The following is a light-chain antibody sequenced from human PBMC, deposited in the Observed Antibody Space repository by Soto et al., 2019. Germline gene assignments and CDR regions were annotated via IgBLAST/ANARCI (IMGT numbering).Light chain of an antibody. CDR3: QQYDNWGT. CDR2: GAS. CDR1: QRVSSAY. Sequence: EIVLTQSPGTLSLSTGERATLSCRASQRVSSAYLAWYQQKPGQAPRLLMYGASHRATGTPDRFSGSGSGTDFTLTISRLEPEELAVYYCQQYDNWGTFGPGTKVDIK. V-gene: IGKV3-20*01. J-gene: IGKJ3*01.